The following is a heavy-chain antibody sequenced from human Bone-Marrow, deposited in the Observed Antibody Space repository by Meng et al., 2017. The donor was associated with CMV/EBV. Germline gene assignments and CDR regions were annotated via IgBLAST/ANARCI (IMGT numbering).Heavy chain of an antibody. V-gene: IGHV3-7*01. CDR1: GFTFSTYS. D-gene: IGHD3-22*01. J-gene: IGHJ6*02. CDR3: AREETMILTGYYYGMDV. CDR2: INEDGSGQ. Sequence: GESLKISCVASGFTFSTYSMRWVRQAPEKGLEWVATINEDGSGQYYLDSVKGRFAISRDNAKNSLSLHMNSLRVEDTAVYYCAREETMILTGYYYGMDVWGQGTTVTVSS.